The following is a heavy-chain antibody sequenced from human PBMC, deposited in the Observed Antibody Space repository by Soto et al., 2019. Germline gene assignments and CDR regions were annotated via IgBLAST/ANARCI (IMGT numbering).Heavy chain of an antibody. D-gene: IGHD3-10*01. CDR3: AKDRGYYFGSGSYYDAFAI. V-gene: IGHV3-23*01. CDR2: ISGGGAST. J-gene: IGHJ3*02. Sequence: EVQVLESGGGLAQPGGSLRLSCSASGFPFSSYAMSWVRQAPGKGLEWVSSISGGGASTEYVDSVKGRFTISRDTSKNMVYLQMNNLRADDTAVYYCAKDRGYYFGSGSYYDAFAIWGQGTTVTVSS. CDR1: GFPFSSYA.